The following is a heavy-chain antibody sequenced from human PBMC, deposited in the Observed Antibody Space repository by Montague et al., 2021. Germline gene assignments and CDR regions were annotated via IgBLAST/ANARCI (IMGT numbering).Heavy chain of an antibody. V-gene: IGHV4-39*01. CDR1: GGSISSSTHY. CDR3: ARHWEGGRYTRAIEY. CDR2: IFRNGDS. D-gene: IGHD1-26*01. J-gene: IGHJ4*02. Sequence: SETLSLTCTVSGGSISSSTHYWGWIRQTPGKGLDWIGSIFRNGDSFYNPSLKSPVIISVDTSGNQFSLRLTSVTAADTAVYFCARHWEGGRYTRAIEYWGQGILVTVSS.